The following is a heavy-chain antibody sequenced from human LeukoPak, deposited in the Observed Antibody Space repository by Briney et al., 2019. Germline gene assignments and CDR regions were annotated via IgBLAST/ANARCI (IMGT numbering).Heavy chain of an antibody. J-gene: IGHJ3*02. CDR2: ISANGGST. D-gene: IGHD3-9*01. CDR3: AKVWTIRAFPYDAFDI. CDR1: GFTFSTYA. Sequence: GGSLRLSCAASGFTFSTYAMSWVRLAPGKGLEWVSAISANGGSTFYADSVKGRFTVSRDSSKNTLYLQMNSLRAEDTAVYYCAKVWTIRAFPYDAFDIWGQGTMVTVSS. V-gene: IGHV3-23*01.